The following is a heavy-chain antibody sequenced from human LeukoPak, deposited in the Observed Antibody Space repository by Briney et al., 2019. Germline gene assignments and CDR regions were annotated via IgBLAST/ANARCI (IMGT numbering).Heavy chain of an antibody. CDR3: ARGEVPPHYFDS. CDR2: IILIFGTP. CDR1: GYTFTSYE. Sequence: SVKVSCKASGYTFTSYEINWVRQAPGQGLEWMGGIILIFGTPNYAQKFQGRVTITSDESTNTAYMELNSLRSEDTAVYYCARGEVPPHYFDSWGQGTLVTVSS. V-gene: IGHV1-69*13. J-gene: IGHJ4*02.